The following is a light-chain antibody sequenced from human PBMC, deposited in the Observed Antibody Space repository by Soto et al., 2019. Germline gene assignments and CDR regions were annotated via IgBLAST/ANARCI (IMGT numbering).Light chain of an antibody. CDR3: QQLNSFPIP. V-gene: IGKV1-9*01. CDR1: QGIVNF. Sequence: IQLTQSPSSLSASVGDRVTISCRASQGIVNFLAWYQQKPGKAPKLLIYGASTLQSGVPPRFSGSGSGTDVTLTISSVQPEDFATYYCQQLNSFPIPFGPGTKVDIK. CDR2: GAS. J-gene: IGKJ3*01.